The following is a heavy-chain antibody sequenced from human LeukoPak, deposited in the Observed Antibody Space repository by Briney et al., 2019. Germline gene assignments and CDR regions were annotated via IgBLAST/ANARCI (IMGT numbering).Heavy chain of an antibody. CDR2: ISERGGST. CDR3: ARASGSYHGGDS. CDR1: GISLSNYA. D-gene: IGHD3-10*01. Sequence: PGGSLRLSCVVSGISLSNYAMTWVRQAPGKGLEWVSYISERGGSTTYADSVKGRFTISRDTSLNTLYLQMNSLRADDTAVYYCARASGSYHGGDSWGQGTLVTVSS. V-gene: IGHV3-23*01. J-gene: IGHJ4*02.